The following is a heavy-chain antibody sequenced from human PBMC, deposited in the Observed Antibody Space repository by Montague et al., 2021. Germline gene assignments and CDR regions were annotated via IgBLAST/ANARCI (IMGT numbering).Heavy chain of an antibody. CDR1: GFTFTSYT. CDR2: ISRDSSAT. J-gene: IGHJ4*02. V-gene: IGHV3-48*02. Sequence: SLRLSCAASGFTFTSYTMNWVRQAPGKGLEWVSYISRDSSATYYADSVKGRFTISRDNAKNPLYLQVNSLRDEDTAVYYCARDQDYAFDHWGQGTLVTVSS. CDR3: ARDQDYAFDH. D-gene: IGHD4-17*01.